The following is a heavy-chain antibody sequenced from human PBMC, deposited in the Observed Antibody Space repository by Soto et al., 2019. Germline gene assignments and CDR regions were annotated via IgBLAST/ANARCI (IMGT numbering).Heavy chain of an antibody. CDR3: ARHGFYGDYSSNYFDP. CDR2: IYPSGSTT. CDR1: GYSFTNYW. Sequence: GKSLKISCKGSGYSFTNYWIAWVRQVPGKGLEYMGIIYPSGSTTRYSPSFQGQVTISADKSISTAYLQWNSLKASDTAMYYCARHGFYGDYSSNYFDPWGQGTLVTVSS. J-gene: IGHJ5*02. V-gene: IGHV5-51*01. D-gene: IGHD4-17*01.